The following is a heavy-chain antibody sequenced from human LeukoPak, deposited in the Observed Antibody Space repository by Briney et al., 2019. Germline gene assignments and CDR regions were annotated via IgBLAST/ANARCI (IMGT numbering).Heavy chain of an antibody. V-gene: IGHV4-59*12. Sequence: PSETLSLTCTVSGGSISSYYWSWIRQPPGKGLEWIGYIYYSGSTNYNPSLKSRVTISVDTSKNQFSLKLSSVTAADTAVYYCARDPAEMATIPFDIWGQGTMVTVSS. J-gene: IGHJ3*02. CDR3: ARDPAEMATIPFDI. D-gene: IGHD5-24*01. CDR2: IYYSGST. CDR1: GGSISSYY.